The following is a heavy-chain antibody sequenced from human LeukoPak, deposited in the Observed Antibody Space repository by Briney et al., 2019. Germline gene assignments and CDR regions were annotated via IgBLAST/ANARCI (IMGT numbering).Heavy chain of an antibody. CDR3: ARVWFKNGRGDYFDY. D-gene: IGHD2-21*01. J-gene: IGHJ4*02. V-gene: IGHV3-74*01. CDR2: TNSDGTIK. CDR1: GFPLSAHW. Sequence: AGGSLTLPCALWGFPLSAHWMHWARQAPGEGGVGGARTNSDGTIKTYADSVKGRFTISRDNANNTLYLQMNSLRAEDTAVYYCARVWFKNGRGDYFDYWGQGTLVTVSS.